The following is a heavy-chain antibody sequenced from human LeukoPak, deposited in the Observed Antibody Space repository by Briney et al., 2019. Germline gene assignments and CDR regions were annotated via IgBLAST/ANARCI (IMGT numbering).Heavy chain of an antibody. D-gene: IGHD3-10*01. CDR2: TSSDLNVK. J-gene: IGHJ4*02. CDR1: GFTFRSYV. V-gene: IGHV3-30-3*01. Sequence: SGGSLRLSCAASGFTFRSYVIHWVRQAPGKGLEWVAVTSSDLNVKLYADSVKGRFTSSRDNSRSTLYLQMNSLRPEDTAIYYCAREGYYGSGSPPSLYFDYWGQGTLVTVSS. CDR3: AREGYYGSGSPPSLYFDY.